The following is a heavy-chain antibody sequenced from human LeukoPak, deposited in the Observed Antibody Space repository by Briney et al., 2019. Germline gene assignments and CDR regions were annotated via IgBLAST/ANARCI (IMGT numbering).Heavy chain of an antibody. J-gene: IGHJ4*02. D-gene: IGHD1-26*01. Sequence: GGSLRLSCAASGFTFSSYSMNCVRQAPGKRLECVSSIISSSSYIYYADSVKGRFTISRDNAKNSLYLQMNSLRAEDTAVYYCAGDRSYSGSDYWGQGTLVTVSS. CDR2: IISSSSYI. V-gene: IGHV3-21*01. CDR3: AGDRSYSGSDY. CDR1: GFTFSSYS.